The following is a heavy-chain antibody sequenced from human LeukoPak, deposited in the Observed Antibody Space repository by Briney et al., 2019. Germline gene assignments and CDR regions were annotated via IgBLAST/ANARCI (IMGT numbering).Heavy chain of an antibody. D-gene: IGHD2-2*01. CDR1: GFTFSSYA. CDR3: ARDRGYCSSTSCYGGTQYGMDV. CDR2: ISYDGSNK. V-gene: IGHV3-30-3*01. Sequence: PGGSLRLSCAASGFTFSSYAMSWVRQAPGKGLEWVAVISYDGSNKYYADSVKGRFTISRDNSKNTLYLQMNSLRAEDTAVYYCARDRGYCSSTSCYGGTQYGMDVWGQGTTVTVSS. J-gene: IGHJ6*02.